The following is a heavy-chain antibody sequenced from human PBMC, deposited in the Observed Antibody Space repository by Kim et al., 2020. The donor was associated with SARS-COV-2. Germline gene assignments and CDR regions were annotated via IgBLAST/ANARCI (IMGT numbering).Heavy chain of an antibody. V-gene: IGHV4-39*07. D-gene: IGHD1-26*01. CDR1: GGSISSSSYY. CDR2: IYYSGST. CDR3: ARERERDSVGATYDAFDI. Sequence: SETLSLTCTVSGGSISSSSYYWGWIRQPPGKGLEWIGSIYYSGSTYYNPSLKSRVTISVDTSKNQFSLKLSSVTAADTAVYYCARERERDSVGATYDAFDIWGQGTMVTVSS. J-gene: IGHJ3*02.